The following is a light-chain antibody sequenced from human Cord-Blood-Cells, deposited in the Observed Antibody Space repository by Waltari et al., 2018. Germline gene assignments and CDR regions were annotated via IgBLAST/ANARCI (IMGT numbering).Light chain of an antibody. V-gene: IGLV2-14*03. CDR2: DVS. CDR1: SSDVGGYNY. CDR3: SSYTSSSTYV. J-gene: IGLJ1*01. Sequence: QSALTQPASVYGSPGQSITISCTGTSSDVGGYNYVPWYQQHPGKAPKLMIYDVSNRPSGVSNRFSGSKSGNTASLTISGLQAEDEADYYCSSYTSSSTYVFGTGTKVTVL.